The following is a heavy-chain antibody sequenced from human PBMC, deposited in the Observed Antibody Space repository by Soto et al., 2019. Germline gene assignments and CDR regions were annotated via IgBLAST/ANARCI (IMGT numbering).Heavy chain of an antibody. J-gene: IGHJ6*02. CDR3: ARDRSIAARPKRGGMDV. D-gene: IGHD6-6*01. CDR1: GYTFTSYG. V-gene: IGHV1-18*01. Sequence: ASVKVSCKASGYTFTSYGISWVRQAPGQGLEWMGWISAYNGNTNYAQKLQGRVTMTTDTSTSTAYMELRSLRSDDTAVYYCARDRSIAARPKRGGMDVWGQGTTVTVSS. CDR2: ISAYNGNT.